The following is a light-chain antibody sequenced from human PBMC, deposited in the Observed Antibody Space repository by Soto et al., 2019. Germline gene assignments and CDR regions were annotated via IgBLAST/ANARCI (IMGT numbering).Light chain of an antibody. V-gene: IGKV1-6*01. J-gene: IGKJ1*01. CDR2: AAS. Sequence: IQLTQSPSSLSASVGDRVTITCRAGQTISDYLSWYQQKPGKAPTLLIYAASNLQSGVPSRCRGSRAGTEFTLTVSSLQPADFETDDCLQDHEDSWTFGPGTKVDIK. CDR1: QTISDY. CDR3: LQDHEDSWT.